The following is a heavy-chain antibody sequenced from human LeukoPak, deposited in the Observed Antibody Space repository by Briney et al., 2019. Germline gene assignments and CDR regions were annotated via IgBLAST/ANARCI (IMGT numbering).Heavy chain of an antibody. V-gene: IGHV3-15*01. J-gene: IGHJ4*02. D-gene: IGHD6-19*01. CDR2: IKSKTDGGTT. CDR3: TTGEAYSSGHFDY. Sequence: PGGSLRLSCAASGFTFSNAWMSWVRQAPGKGLEWVGRIKSKTDGGTTDYAAPVKGGFTISRDDSKNTLYLQMNSLKSEDTAVYYCTTGEAYSSGHFDYWGQGTLVTVSS. CDR1: GFTFSNAW.